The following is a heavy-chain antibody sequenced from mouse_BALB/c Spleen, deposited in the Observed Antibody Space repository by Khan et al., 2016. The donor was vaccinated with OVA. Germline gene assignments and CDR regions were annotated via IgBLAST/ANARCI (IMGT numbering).Heavy chain of an antibody. J-gene: IGHJ1*01. CDR1: GSSLTSYG. D-gene: IGHD1-1*01. CDR2: IWAGGST. V-gene: IGHV2-9*02. CDR3: ARAYGSNLWFFDV. Sequence: QVQLKQSGPGLVAPSQSLSITCSVSGSSLTSYGVHWVRQPPGKGLEWLGVIWAGGSTNYNSALMSRLRISKDNSTSQVFLQMNSLHTDDTATYFCARAYGSNLWFFDVWGAGTTVTVSS.